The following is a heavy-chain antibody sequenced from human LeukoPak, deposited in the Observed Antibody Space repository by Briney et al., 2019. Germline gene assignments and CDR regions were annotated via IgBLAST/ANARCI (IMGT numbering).Heavy chain of an antibody. CDR2: ITGSGDTT. V-gene: IGHV3-23*01. J-gene: IGHJ4*02. Sequence: PGASLRLSCAASGFIFSNYAMSWVRQAPGKGLEWVSAITGSGDTTYYADSVKGRFTISRDNSKNTLYVEMNTLRAEDTAVYYCAKWGDYDIFTGYYVSDFWGQGTLVTVSS. D-gene: IGHD3-9*01. CDR3: AKWGDYDIFTGYYVSDF. CDR1: GFIFSNYA.